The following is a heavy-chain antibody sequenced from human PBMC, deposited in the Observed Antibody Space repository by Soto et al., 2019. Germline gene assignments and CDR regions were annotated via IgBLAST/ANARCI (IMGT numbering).Heavy chain of an antibody. Sequence: QVQLVQSGAEVKKPGSSVKVSCKASGGTFSSYTISWVRQAPGQGLEWMGRIIPILGIANYAQKFQGRVTITADKSTSTAYMELSSLRSEDTAVYYCARGPDYYDSSGYDYWGQGTLVTVSS. CDR1: GGTFSSYT. CDR3: ARGPDYYDSSGYDY. V-gene: IGHV1-69*02. CDR2: IIPILGIA. J-gene: IGHJ4*02. D-gene: IGHD3-22*01.